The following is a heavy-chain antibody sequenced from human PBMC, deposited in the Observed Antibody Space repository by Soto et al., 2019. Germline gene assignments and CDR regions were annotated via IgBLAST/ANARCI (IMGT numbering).Heavy chain of an antibody. Sequence: QITLKESGPTLVKPTQTLTLTCTFSGFSLSTSGVGVGWIRQPPGKALEWLALMYWDDDKRYSPSLKSRLASPKDTSKTLMVLTMNNMDPVDKATYYCAHRRYDYIWGSYRYNRFDAFDILGQGTMVTVSS. J-gene: IGHJ3*02. CDR1: GFSLSTSGVG. CDR2: MYWDDDK. D-gene: IGHD3-16*02. V-gene: IGHV2-5*02. CDR3: AHRRYDYIWGSYRYNRFDAFDI.